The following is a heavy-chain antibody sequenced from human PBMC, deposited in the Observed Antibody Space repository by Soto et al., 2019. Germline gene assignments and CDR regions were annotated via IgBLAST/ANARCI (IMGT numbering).Heavy chain of an antibody. Sequence: GGSLRLSCVASGFTFSSYWMSWVRQAPGGGLEWVANIKQDGTEIHYVESVKGRVTIFRDNAKKSLYLQMNSLRAEDTAVYFCASYSGSYFPVGHDRWGQGTLVTVSS. CDR3: ASYSGSYFPVGHDR. CDR1: GFTFSSYW. J-gene: IGHJ5*02. CDR2: IKQDGTEI. D-gene: IGHD1-26*01. V-gene: IGHV3-7*01.